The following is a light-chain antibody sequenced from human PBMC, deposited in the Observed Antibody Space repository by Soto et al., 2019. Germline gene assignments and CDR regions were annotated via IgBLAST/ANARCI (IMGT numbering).Light chain of an antibody. CDR2: GNS. Sequence: QSVLTQPPSVSGAPGQRVTISCTGCSSNIGAGYDVHWYQQLPGTAPKLLIYGNSNRPSGVPDRFSGSKSGTSASLAITGLKAEDEADYYCQSYDSSLSGYVFGTGTKLTVL. CDR3: QSYDSSLSGYV. V-gene: IGLV1-40*01. CDR1: SSNIGAGYD. J-gene: IGLJ1*01.